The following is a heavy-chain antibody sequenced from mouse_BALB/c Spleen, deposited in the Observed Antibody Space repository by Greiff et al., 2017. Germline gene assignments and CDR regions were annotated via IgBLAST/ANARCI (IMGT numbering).Heavy chain of an antibody. J-gene: IGHJ3*01. CDR3: TRPGAIYGYDAGFAY. Sequence: EVKLEESGGGLVQPGGSMKLSCVASGFTFSNYWMNWVRQSPEKGLEWVAEIRLKSNNYATHYAESVKGRFTISRDDSKSSVYLQMNNLRAEDTGIYYCTRPGAIYGYDAGFAYWGQGTLVTVSA. D-gene: IGHD2-2*01. CDR2: IRLKSNNYAT. V-gene: IGHV6-6*02. CDR1: GFTFSNYW.